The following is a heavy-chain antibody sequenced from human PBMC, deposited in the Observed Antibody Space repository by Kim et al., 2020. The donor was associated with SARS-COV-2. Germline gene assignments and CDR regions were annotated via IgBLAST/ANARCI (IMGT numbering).Heavy chain of an antibody. CDR1: GGSISSSSYY. CDR3: ARRGYSYGSSGYFDL. CDR2: IYYSGST. Sequence: SETLSLTCTVSGGSISSSSYYWGWIRQPPGKGLEWIGSIYYSGSTYYNPSLKSRVTISVDTSKNQFSLKLSSVTAADTAVYYCARRGYSYGSSGYFDLWGRGTLVTVSS. J-gene: IGHJ2*01. V-gene: IGHV4-39*01. D-gene: IGHD5-18*01.